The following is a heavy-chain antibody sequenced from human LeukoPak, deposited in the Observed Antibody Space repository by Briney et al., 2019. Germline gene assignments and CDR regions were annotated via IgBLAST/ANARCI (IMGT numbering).Heavy chain of an antibody. Sequence: GGSLRLSCAASGFTFSSYAMHWVRQAPGKGLEYVSAISSNGGSTYYANSVKGRFTISRDNAKNSLYLQMNSLRAEDTAVYYCAREPTYTSSWFASCDYWGQGTPVTVSS. D-gene: IGHD6-13*01. CDR3: AREPTYTSSWFASCDY. CDR2: ISSNGGST. J-gene: IGHJ4*02. V-gene: IGHV3-64*01. CDR1: GFTFSSYA.